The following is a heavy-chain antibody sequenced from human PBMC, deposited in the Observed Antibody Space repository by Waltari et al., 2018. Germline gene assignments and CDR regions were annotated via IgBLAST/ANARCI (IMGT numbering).Heavy chain of an antibody. CDR3: AKDYLTMVRGVIYFDY. J-gene: IGHJ4*02. CDR1: GFPFSSSG. Sequence: QVQLVESGGGVVHPGRSMRLSCAASGFPFSSSGMHWFRQAPGKGREWVAVLWYDGSNKYYADSVKGRFTISRDNSKNTLYLQINSLRAEDTAVYYCAKDYLTMVRGVIYFDYWGQGTLVTVSS. V-gene: IGHV3-33*06. CDR2: LWYDGSNK. D-gene: IGHD3-10*01.